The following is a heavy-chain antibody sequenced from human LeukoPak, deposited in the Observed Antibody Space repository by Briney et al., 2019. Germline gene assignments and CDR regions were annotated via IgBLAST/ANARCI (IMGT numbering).Heavy chain of an antibody. J-gene: IGHJ4*02. D-gene: IGHD3-22*01. CDR3: ARWRRPGYYYDSSGYYPHY. V-gene: IGHV3-21*04. CDR1: EFTFSTNS. CDR2: ISSGSTYI. Sequence: GGSLRLSCAASEFTFSTNSMNWVRQAPGKGLEWVSSISSGSTYIYYADSVKGRFTISRDNAKNSLYLQMSSLKASDTAMYYCARWRRPGYYYDSSGYYPHYWGQGTLVTVSS.